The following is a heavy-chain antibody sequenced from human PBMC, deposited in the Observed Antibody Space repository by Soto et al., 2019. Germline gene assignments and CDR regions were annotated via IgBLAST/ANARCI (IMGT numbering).Heavy chain of an antibody. CDR3: ARDGGKHPAYYYGMDV. CDR1: GFTFSSYS. Sequence: EVQLVESGGGLVQPGGSLRLSCAASGFTFSSYSMNWVRQAPGKGLEWVSYISSSSTIYYADSVKGRFTISRDNAKNSLYLQMNSLRDEDTAVYYCARDGGKHPAYYYGMDVWGQGTTVTVSS. V-gene: IGHV3-48*02. D-gene: IGHD3-16*01. J-gene: IGHJ6*02. CDR2: ISSSSTI.